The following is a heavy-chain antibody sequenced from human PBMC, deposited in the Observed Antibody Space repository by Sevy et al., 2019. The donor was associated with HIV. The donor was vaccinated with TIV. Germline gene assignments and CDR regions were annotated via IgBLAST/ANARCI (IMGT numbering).Heavy chain of an antibody. CDR1: GFTFSTYA. J-gene: IGHJ6*02. D-gene: IGHD2-15*01. Sequence: GGSLRLSCAASGFTFSTYAMSWVRQAPGKGLEWVSGISASGGSTYYSDSLKGRFTIFRDNSKNTLSLQMNSLRAEDTAVYYCAKGDRTFYGLDVWGQGTTVTVSS. V-gene: IGHV3-23*01. CDR3: AKGDRTFYGLDV. CDR2: ISASGGST.